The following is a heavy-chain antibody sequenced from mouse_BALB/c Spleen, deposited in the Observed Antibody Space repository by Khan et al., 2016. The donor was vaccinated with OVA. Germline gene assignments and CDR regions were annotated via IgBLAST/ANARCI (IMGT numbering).Heavy chain of an antibody. CDR3: TRSGYGSFAY. Sequence: QVQLQQSGAELVKTGASVKLSCQASGYTFTTYYMYWVKQRPGQGLEWIGEINPSNGGTNFNEKFKSKATLTVDKSSYTAYMQLSSLTSEDSAVCYCTRSGYGSFAYWGQGTLVTVSA. J-gene: IGHJ3*01. CDR2: INPSNGGT. CDR1: GYTFTTYY. V-gene: IGHV1S81*02. D-gene: IGHD2-2*01.